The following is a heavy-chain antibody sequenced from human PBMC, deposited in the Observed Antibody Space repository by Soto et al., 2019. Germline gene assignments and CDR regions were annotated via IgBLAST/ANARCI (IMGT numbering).Heavy chain of an antibody. D-gene: IGHD3-22*01. CDR2: FFPILGTA. Sequence: QVQLVQSGAEVKKPGSSVKVSCKASGGTFSSYAISWVRQAPGQGLEWMGGFFPILGTANYAQKFQGRVTITADESTSTAYMELSSLRSEDTAVYYCARVPSSYDSSGYYSFGWYFDLWGRGTLVTVSS. CDR3: ARVPSSYDSSGYYSFGWYFDL. CDR1: GGTFSSYA. V-gene: IGHV1-69*12. J-gene: IGHJ2*01.